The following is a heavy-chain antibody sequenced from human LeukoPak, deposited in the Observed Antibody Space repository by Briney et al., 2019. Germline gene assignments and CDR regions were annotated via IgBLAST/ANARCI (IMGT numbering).Heavy chain of an antibody. CDR3: ARGHYDILTGRFDY. J-gene: IGHJ4*02. Sequence: GASVKVSCKASGYTFTNYAINWVRQAPGQGLEWMGGIIPIFGTANYAQKFQGRVTITADESTSTAYMELSSLRSEDTAVYYCARGHYDILTGRFDYWGQGTLVTVSS. V-gene: IGHV1-69*13. CDR1: GYTFTNYA. CDR2: IIPIFGTA. D-gene: IGHD3-9*01.